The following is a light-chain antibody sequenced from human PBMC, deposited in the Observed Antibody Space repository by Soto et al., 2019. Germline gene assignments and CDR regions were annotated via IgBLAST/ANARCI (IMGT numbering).Light chain of an antibody. CDR3: QQGHTFPLT. V-gene: IGKV1-12*01. J-gene: IGKJ4*01. Sequence: DIQMTQSPSSVSASVGDTVTITCRASQDIIIALAWFQQKLGEAPMFLIYTASSLHSGVPSRFSRSASGTDFTLNISSLQPEDFATYYCQQGHTFPLTFGGGTKVEMK. CDR1: QDIIIA. CDR2: TAS.